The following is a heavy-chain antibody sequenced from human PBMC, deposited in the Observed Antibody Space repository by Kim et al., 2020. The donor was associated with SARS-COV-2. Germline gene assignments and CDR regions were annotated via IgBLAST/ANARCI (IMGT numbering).Heavy chain of an antibody. Sequence: GGSLRLSCAASGFTFSTCDMSWVRQAPGKGLEWVASIRGSGGSCSTFYADSVKGRFSISRDNSKNTLYLEMNRLRAEDTALYHCAKGDIGVAGKLYYWGQGTLVTVSS. J-gene: IGHJ4*02. CDR1: GFTFSTCD. CDR2: IRGSGGSCST. CDR3: AKGDIGVAGKLYY. D-gene: IGHD6-19*01. V-gene: IGHV3-23*01.